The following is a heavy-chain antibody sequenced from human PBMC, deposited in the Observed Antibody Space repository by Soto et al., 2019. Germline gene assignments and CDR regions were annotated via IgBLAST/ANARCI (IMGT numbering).Heavy chain of an antibody. Sequence: XTLSLPCSVSGGSLSYNGYYWGWIRQHPGKGLEWVGGIFYTGTTYYSPSLKDRVTISVDTYKNSSSLNMPSVTAADKAVYFCARLVVVAPVANAWGQGTLGTVSS. D-gene: IGHD2-2*01. CDR1: GGSLSYNGYY. CDR3: ARLVVVAPVANA. V-gene: IGHV4-39*02. J-gene: IGHJ5*02. CDR2: IFYTGTT.